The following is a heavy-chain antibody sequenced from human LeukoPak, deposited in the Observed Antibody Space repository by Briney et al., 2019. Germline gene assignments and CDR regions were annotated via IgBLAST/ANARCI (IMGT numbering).Heavy chain of an antibody. J-gene: IGHJ4*02. Sequence: SETLSLTCAVSGGSISSNNWWIWVRQSPEKGLEWIGEIYHDGSTNYNPSLKSRVTISMDKSKNQLSLKLNFVTAADTAVYYCARDRGGYTYSHDCWGQGTLVTVSS. D-gene: IGHD5-18*01. V-gene: IGHV4-4*02. CDR3: ARDRGGYTYSHDC. CDR2: IYHDGST. CDR1: GGSISSNNW.